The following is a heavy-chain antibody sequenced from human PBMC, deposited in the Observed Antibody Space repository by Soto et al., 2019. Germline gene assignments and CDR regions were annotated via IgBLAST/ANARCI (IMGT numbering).Heavy chain of an antibody. CDR1: GYTFTSYG. CDR3: ASTLGEVPDY. Sequence: QVQLVQSGAEMKKPGASVKVSCKASGYTFTSYGISWVRQAPGQGLEWMGWISAYNGNTNTAEKPQGRVNITTDTATSTADRALRSLRSDDTAVYYCASTLGEVPDYWGQGTLVTVSS. CDR2: ISAYNGNT. D-gene: IGHD3-10*01. J-gene: IGHJ4*02. V-gene: IGHV1-18*01.